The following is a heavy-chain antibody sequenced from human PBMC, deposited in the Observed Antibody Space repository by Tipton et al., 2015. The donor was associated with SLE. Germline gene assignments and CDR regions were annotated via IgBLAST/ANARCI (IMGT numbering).Heavy chain of an antibody. V-gene: IGHV4-59*01. D-gene: IGHD2-8*01. CDR3: ARDPSGYYSTSPYL. Sequence: TLSLTCIVSGGSITNYYWSWCRQPPGKGLEWIGYIYSSGSTDYNPSLEGRVTISVDSSKNQFSLRLTSVSAADTAVYYCARDPSGYYSTSPYLWGQGTLVTVSS. J-gene: IGHJ5*02. CDR1: GGSITNYY. CDR2: IYSSGST.